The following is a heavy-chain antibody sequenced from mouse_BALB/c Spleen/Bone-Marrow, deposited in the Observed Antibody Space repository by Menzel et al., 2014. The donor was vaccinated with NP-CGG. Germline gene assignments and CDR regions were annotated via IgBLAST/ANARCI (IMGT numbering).Heavy chain of an antibody. V-gene: IGHV1-69*01. CDR3: VRREGNDDMDY. Sequence: VQLQQSGAELVMPGASVKMSCKASGYTFTDYWMHWVKQRPGQGLEWIGTIDTSDSFTIYNQNFKGKATLTVDESSTTAYIGLSSLASENSAVYFCVRREGNDDMDYWGQGTSVTGAS. CDR1: GYTFTDYW. J-gene: IGHJ4*01. CDR2: IDTSDSFT.